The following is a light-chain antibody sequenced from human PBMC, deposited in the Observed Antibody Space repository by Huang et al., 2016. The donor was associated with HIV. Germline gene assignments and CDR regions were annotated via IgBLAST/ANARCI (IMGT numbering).Light chain of an antibody. J-gene: IGKJ3*01. Sequence: IRMTQSPSSLSASTGDRVTITCRANQDINNFLAWYQQRPGSVPQLLIYAASTLQSVVPSRFSGNGSGTVSTLTIGCLHSEDVATYYCQQYDIHPLTFGPGTRVDIK. CDR1: QDINNF. V-gene: IGKV1-8*01. CDR3: QQYDIHPLT. CDR2: AAS.